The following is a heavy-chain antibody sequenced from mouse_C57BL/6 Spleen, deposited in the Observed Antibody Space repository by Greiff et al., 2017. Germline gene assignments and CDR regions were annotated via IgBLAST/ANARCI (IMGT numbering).Heavy chain of an antibody. CDR3: ARGYSNGGFAY. J-gene: IGHJ3*01. Sequence: EVKVEESGPGMVKPSQSLSLTCTVTGYSITSGYDWHWIRHFPGNKLEWMGYISYSGSTNYNPSLKSRISITHDTSKNHFFLKLNSVTTEDTATYYCARGYSNGGFAYWGQGTLVTVSA. V-gene: IGHV3-1*01. CDR2: ISYSGST. CDR1: GYSITSGYD. D-gene: IGHD2-5*01.